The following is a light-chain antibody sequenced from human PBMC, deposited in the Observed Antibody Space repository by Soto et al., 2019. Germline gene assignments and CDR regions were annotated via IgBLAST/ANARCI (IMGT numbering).Light chain of an antibody. CDR1: SSDIGGYNY. V-gene: IGLV2-8*01. CDR2: ELS. Sequence: QSVLTQPPSASGSPGQSVTISGTGTSSDIGGYNYVSLYQQHPGKAPKLMIYELSKRPSGVPDRFSGSKSGNTASLTVSGRQAEDEADDSFSSHAGSNNFVVFGGGTKLTVL. CDR3: SSHAGSNNFVV. J-gene: IGLJ2*01.